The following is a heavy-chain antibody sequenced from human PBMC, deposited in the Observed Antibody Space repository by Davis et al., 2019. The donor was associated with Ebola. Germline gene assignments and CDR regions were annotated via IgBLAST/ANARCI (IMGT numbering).Heavy chain of an antibody. CDR1: GFTFSDYY. V-gene: IGHV3-11*06. D-gene: IGHD3-16*01. Sequence: GESLKISCAASGFTFSDYYMSWIRQAPGKGLEWVSYISSSSSYTNYADSVKGRFTISRDNAKNSLYLQMNSLRAEDTAVYYCARLFGAAAHHFDYWGQGTLVTVSS. CDR2: ISSSSSYT. J-gene: IGHJ4*02. CDR3: ARLFGAAAHHFDY.